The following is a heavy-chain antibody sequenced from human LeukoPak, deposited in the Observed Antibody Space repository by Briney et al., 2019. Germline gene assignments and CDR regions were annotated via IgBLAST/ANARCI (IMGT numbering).Heavy chain of an antibody. D-gene: IGHD5-18*01. CDR2: INSDGSST. V-gene: IGHV3-74*01. J-gene: IGHJ6*03. CDR1: GFTFSSYW. CDR3: ARARVDTAMDTYYYYYMDV. Sequence: GGSLRLSCAASGFTFSSYWMHWVRQAPGKGLVWVSRINSDGSSTSYADSVKGRFTISRDNAKNTLYLQMNSLGAEDTAVYYCARARVDTAMDTYYYYYMDVWGKGTTVTVSS.